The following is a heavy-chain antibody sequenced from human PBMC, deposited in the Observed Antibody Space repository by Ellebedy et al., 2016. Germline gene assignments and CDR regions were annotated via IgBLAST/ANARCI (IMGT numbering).Heavy chain of an antibody. J-gene: IGHJ6*02. CDR3: ARDQNYYYYYGMDV. V-gene: IGHV3-21*01. Sequence: GESLKISXAASGFTFSSYSMNWVRQAPGKGLEWVSSISSCSSYIYYADSVKGRFTISRDNAKNSLYLQMNSLRAEDTAVYYCARDQNYYYYYGMDVWGQGTTVTVSS. CDR2: ISSCSSYI. CDR1: GFTFSSYS.